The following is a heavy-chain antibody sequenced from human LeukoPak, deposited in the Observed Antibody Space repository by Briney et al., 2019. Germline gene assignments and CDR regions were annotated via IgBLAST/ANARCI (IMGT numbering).Heavy chain of an antibody. V-gene: IGHV3-48*01. CDR1: GFTFSSNS. J-gene: IGHJ3*02. Sequence: GGSLRLSCAASGFTFSSNSMKWVRQAPGKGLEWVSYISSSSSTIYYADSVKGRFTISRDNAKNSLYLQMNSLRAEDTAVYYCARDLWASAYYDFWSGYWDAFDIWGQGTMVTVSS. CDR3: ARDLWASAYYDFWSGYWDAFDI. D-gene: IGHD3-3*01. CDR2: ISSSSSTI.